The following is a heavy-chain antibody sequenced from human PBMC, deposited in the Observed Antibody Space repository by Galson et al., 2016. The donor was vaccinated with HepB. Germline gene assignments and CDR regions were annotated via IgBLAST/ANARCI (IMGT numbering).Heavy chain of an antibody. V-gene: IGHV5-10-1*01. D-gene: IGHD6-13*01. CDR3: ARHYSSPPAGDF. CDR1: GYHFSSYW. Sequence: SRAAVKKPGESLRISCQGSGYHFSSYWISWVRQMPGQGLEWMGTIGPSDSYTKSHPSFQGRVTISADKSISTAYLQWSSLKASDTAMYYCARHYSSPPAGDFWGQGVLLTVSS. J-gene: IGHJ4*02. CDR2: IGPSDSYT.